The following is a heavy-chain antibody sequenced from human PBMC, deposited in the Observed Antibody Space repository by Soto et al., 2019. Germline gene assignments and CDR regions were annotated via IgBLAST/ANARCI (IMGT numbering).Heavy chain of an antibody. CDR2: LSFDGSNK. V-gene: IGHV3-30-3*01. CDR1: GFTFSRYA. CDR3: ARDPTVSTVTDFDY. Sequence: QVQLVESGGGVVQPGRSLRLSCEASGFTFSRYAMHWVRQAPGKGLEWVAVLSFDGSNKYYADSVKGRFTISRDNSKNTLFLQMNGLRVEDTAVYYCARDPTVSTVTDFDYWGQGTLVTVSS. J-gene: IGHJ4*02. D-gene: IGHD4-4*01.